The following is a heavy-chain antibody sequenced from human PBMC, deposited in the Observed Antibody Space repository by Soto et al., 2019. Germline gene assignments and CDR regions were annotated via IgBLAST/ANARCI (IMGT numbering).Heavy chain of an antibody. V-gene: IGHV3-53*01. CDR3: ARDQYYYDSSGYSRAFDI. D-gene: IGHD3-22*01. CDR1: GFTVSSNY. J-gene: IGHJ3*02. CDR2: IYSGGST. Sequence: GWALRVSCAASGFTVSSNYMSWVRQAPGKVLEWVSVIYSGGSTYYADSVKGRFTISRDNSKNTLYLQMNSLRAEDTAVYYCARDQYYYDSSGYSRAFDIWGQGTMVTVSS.